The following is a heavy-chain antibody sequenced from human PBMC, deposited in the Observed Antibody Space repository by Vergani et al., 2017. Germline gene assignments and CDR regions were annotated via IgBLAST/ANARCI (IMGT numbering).Heavy chain of an antibody. CDR1: GGSISSHY. CDR2: IYYSGRT. Sequence: QVQLQESGPGLVKPSETLSLTCTVSGGSISSHYWSWIRQPPGKGLEWIGYIYYSGRTNYNPSLKSRVIISVDTSKNQFSLKLSSVTAADTAVYYCARTLLSSSWYGRINYYGMDVWGQGTTVTVSS. J-gene: IGHJ6*02. D-gene: IGHD6-13*01. V-gene: IGHV4-59*11. CDR3: ARTLLSSSWYGRINYYGMDV.